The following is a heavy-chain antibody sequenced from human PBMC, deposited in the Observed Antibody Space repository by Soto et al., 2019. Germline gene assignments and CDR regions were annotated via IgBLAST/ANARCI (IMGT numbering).Heavy chain of an antibody. CDR1: GGSISSSSYY. Sequence: PSETLSLTCTVSGGSISSSSYYWGWIRPPPGKGLEWIGSIYYSGSTYYNPSLKSRVTISVDTSKNQFSLKLTSVTAADTAVYYCAREGGGSYGAFDIWGQGTMVTVSS. V-gene: IGHV4-39*07. CDR2: IYYSGST. CDR3: AREGGGSYGAFDI. D-gene: IGHD1-26*01. J-gene: IGHJ3*02.